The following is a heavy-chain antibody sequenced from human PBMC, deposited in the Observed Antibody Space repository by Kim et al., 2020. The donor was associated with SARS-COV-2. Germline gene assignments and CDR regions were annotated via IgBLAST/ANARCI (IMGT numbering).Heavy chain of an antibody. CDR3: ARVGIAPRQYYYYYYGMDV. Sequence: SETLSLTCTVSGGSISSYYWSWIRQPPGKGLEWIGYIYYSGSTNYNPSLKSRVTISVDTSKNQFSLKLSSVTAADTAVYYCARVGIAPRQYYYYYYGMDVWGQGTTVTVSS. CDR1: GGSISSYY. V-gene: IGHV4-59*13. J-gene: IGHJ6*02. D-gene: IGHD2-21*01. CDR2: IYYSGST.